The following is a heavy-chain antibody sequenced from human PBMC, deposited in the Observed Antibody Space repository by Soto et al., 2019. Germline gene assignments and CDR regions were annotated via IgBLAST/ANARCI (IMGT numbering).Heavy chain of an antibody. Sequence: GGSLRLSCAASGFTFRSNWMSWVRQAPGRGLEWVANIKPDGSGKYYLDSVRGRFTISRDNAENSLFLQIDSLRVEDTAVYYCARDVGVQELDYWGQGTLVTVSS. D-gene: IGHD6-6*01. J-gene: IGHJ4*02. CDR2: IKPDGSGK. CDR3: ARDVGVQELDY. V-gene: IGHV3-7*01. CDR1: GFTFRSNW.